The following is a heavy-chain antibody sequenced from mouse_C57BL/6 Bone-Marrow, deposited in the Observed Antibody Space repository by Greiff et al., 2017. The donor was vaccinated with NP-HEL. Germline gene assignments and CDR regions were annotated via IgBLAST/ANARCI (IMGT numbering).Heavy chain of an antibody. D-gene: IGHD2-4*01. CDR2: IHPNSGST. J-gene: IGHJ4*01. Sequence: QVQLQQPGAELVKPGASVKLSCKASGYTFTSYWMHWVKQRPGQGLEWIGMIHPNSGSTNYNEKFKSKATLTVDKSSSTAYMQLSSLTSEDSAVYYCARLGDYVYAMDYWGQGTSVTVSS. CDR3: ARLGDYVYAMDY. CDR1: GYTFTSYW. V-gene: IGHV1-64*01.